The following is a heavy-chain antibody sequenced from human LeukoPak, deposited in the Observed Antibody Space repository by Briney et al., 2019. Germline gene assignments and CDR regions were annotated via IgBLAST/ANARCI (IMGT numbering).Heavy chain of an antibody. CDR3: ARGPLVAATNWFDP. CDR2: ISSSSSYI. CDR1: GFTFSSYS. J-gene: IGHJ5*02. D-gene: IGHD2-15*01. Sequence: GGSLRLSCAASGFTFSSYSMNWVRQAPGKVLEWVSSISSSSSYIYYADSVKGRFTISRDNAKNSLYLQMNSLRAEDTAVYYCARGPLVAATNWFDPWGQGTLVTVSS. V-gene: IGHV3-21*01.